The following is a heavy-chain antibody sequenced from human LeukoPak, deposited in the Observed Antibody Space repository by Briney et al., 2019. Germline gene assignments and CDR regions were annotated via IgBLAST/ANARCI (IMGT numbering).Heavy chain of an antibody. CDR2: IYYNGNS. Sequence: SETLSLTCTISGDSIINSRNFYWGWIRQPPGKGLEWIGNIYYNGNSYSNPSLKGRVITSVDTSKNQFSLKVRSVSAADTAVYYCARQVSTDYFDSWGQGTLITVSS. J-gene: IGHJ4*02. CDR1: GDSIINSRNFY. V-gene: IGHV4-39*01. CDR3: ARQVSTDYFDS.